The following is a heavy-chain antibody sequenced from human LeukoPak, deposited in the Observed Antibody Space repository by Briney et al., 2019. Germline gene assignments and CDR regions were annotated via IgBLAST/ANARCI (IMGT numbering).Heavy chain of an antibody. CDR2: ISSSSSYI. Sequence: AGGSLRLSCAASGFTFSSYTMNWVRQAPGKGLEWVSSISSSSSYIYYADSVKGRFTISRDNAKNSLYLQMNSLRAEDTAVYYCAKDAYLIAVAGNYFDYWGQGTLVTVSS. V-gene: IGHV3-21*04. CDR1: GFTFSSYT. J-gene: IGHJ4*02. CDR3: AKDAYLIAVAGNYFDY. D-gene: IGHD6-19*01.